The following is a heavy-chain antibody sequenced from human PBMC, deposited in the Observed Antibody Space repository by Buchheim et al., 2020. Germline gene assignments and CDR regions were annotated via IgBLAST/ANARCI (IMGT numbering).Heavy chain of an antibody. V-gene: IGHV4-59*02. CDR2: IYYNGAT. J-gene: IGHJ4*02. D-gene: IGHD5-24*01. CDR1: GASVSSLY. CDR3: ACRDGYNYFDS. Sequence: QVQLRESGPGLVRPSETLSLTCSVSGASVSSLYWSWLRQSPGKGLEWLGFIYYNGATNYNPSLKSRVNISVDTSKNQFFLELNSVTAADTAVYYCACRDGYNYFDSWGQGTL.